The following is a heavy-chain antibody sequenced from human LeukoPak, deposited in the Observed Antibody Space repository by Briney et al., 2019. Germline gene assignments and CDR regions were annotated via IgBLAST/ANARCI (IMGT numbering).Heavy chain of an antibody. D-gene: IGHD3-10*01. J-gene: IGHJ4*02. CDR1: GYTFTSYA. Sequence: ASVKVSCKASGYTFTSYAMHWVRQAPGQRLEWMGWINAGNGNTKYSQKFQGRVTITRDTSASTAYMELSSLRSEDTAAYYCARAGRPYYYGSGSYGQVDYWGQGTLVTVSS. CDR2: INAGNGNT. V-gene: IGHV1-3*01. CDR3: ARAGRPYYYGSGSYGQVDY.